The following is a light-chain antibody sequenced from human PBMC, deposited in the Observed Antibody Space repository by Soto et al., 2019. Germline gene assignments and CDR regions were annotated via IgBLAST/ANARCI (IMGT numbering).Light chain of an antibody. CDR3: QSYDDSLGGFYV. CDR1: SSNIGGEYG. V-gene: IGLV1-40*01. Sequence: QCVLTQPPSVSGAPGQRVTISCTGSSSNIGGEYGIRWYQHLPGTAPKLLIYGVNSRPSGVPDRFSGSKSGSSASLAIAGLQAEDEADYYCQSYDDSLGGFYVFGTGTKLTVL. CDR2: GVN. J-gene: IGLJ1*01.